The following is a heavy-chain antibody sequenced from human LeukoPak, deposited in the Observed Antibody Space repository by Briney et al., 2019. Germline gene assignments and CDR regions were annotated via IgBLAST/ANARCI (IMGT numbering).Heavy chain of an antibody. Sequence: SETLSLTCTVSGGSVSSGTYYWRWIRQPSGKGLEWIGYIYYSGSTNYNPSPKSRVIISVDRSKNQFSLKLSSVTAADTAVYYCAREFGGQNNWFDPWGQGTLVTVSS. CDR1: GGSVSSGTYY. CDR3: AREFGGQNNWFDP. CDR2: IYYSGST. J-gene: IGHJ5*02. D-gene: IGHD3-10*01. V-gene: IGHV4-61*01.